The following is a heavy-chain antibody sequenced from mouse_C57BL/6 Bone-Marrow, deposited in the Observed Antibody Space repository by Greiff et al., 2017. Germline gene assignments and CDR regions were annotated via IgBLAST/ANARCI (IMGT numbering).Heavy chain of an antibody. J-gene: IGHJ3*01. Sequence: QVQLQQPGAELVKPGASVKLSCKASGYTFTSYWMQWVKQRPGQGLEWIGEIDPSDSYTNYNQKFKGKATLTVDTSSSTAYMQLSSLTSEDSAVYYCAREGLDSSGAWCAFWGQGALVTVSA. CDR2: IDPSDSYT. CDR3: AREGLDSSGAWCAF. D-gene: IGHD3-2*02. V-gene: IGHV1-50*01. CDR1: GYTFTSYW.